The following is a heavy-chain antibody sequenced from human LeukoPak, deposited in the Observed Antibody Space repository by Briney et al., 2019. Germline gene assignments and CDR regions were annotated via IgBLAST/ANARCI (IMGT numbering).Heavy chain of an antibody. D-gene: IGHD3-22*01. CDR2: IYYSGST. CDR3: ARAESRYYDSSGCYYADPYFFDY. CDR1: GGSISSYY. V-gene: IGHV4-59*01. Sequence: SETLSLTCTVSGGSISSYYWSWIRQPPGEGLEWIGYIYYSGSTNYNPSLKSRVTISVDTSKNQFSLKVSSVTAADTAVYYCARAESRYYDSSGCYYADPYFFDYWGQGTLVTVSS. J-gene: IGHJ4*02.